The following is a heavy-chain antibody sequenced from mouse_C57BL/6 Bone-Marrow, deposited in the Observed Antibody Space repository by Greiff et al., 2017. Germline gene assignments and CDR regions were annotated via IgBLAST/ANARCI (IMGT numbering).Heavy chain of an antibody. CDR3: TNYYGSRYYFDY. V-gene: IGHV14-4*01. CDR2: IDPENGDT. CDR1: GFNIKDDY. D-gene: IGHD1-1*01. Sequence: VHVKQSGAELVRPGASVKLSCTASGFNIKDDYMHWVKQRPEQGLEWIGWIDPENGDTEYASKFQGNATITADTSSNTAYLQLSSLTSEDTAVYYCTNYYGSRYYFDYWGQGTTLTVSS. J-gene: IGHJ2*01.